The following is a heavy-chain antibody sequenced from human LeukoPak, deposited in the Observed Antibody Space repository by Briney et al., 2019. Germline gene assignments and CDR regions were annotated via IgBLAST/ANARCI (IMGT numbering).Heavy chain of an antibody. Sequence: GRSLRLSCEASGFTFSNNGMHWVRQAPGKGLEWVAGIWYDGSNNYYADPVKGRFTISRDNSKNTLYLQMNSLRAEDTAVYYCARGNGGYYSHFDYWGQGTLVTVSS. CDR2: IWYDGSNN. CDR1: GFTFSNNG. V-gene: IGHV3-33*01. CDR3: ARGNGGYYSHFDY. J-gene: IGHJ4*02. D-gene: IGHD3-22*01.